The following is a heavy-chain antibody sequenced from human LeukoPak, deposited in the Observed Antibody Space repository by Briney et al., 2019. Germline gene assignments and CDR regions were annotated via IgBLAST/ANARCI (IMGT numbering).Heavy chain of an antibody. D-gene: IGHD5-18*01. CDR2: IKQDGSEK. CDR1: GFTFSSYW. V-gene: IGHV3-7*05. Sequence: GGSLRLSCVASGFTFSSYWMSWVRQAPGKGLEWVASIKQDGSEKNYVDSVKGRFTISRDNAKNTLYLQMNSLRAEDTAVYYCASGGYSYAYWGQGTLVTVSS. J-gene: IGHJ4*02. CDR3: ASGGYSYAY.